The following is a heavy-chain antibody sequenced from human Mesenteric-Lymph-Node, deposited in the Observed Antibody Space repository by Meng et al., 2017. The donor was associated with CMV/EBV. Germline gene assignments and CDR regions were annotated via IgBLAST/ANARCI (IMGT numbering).Heavy chain of an antibody. V-gene: IGHV4-39*01. D-gene: IGHD6-19*01. J-gene: IGHJ4*02. CDR2: IYYSGSS. Sequence: LSCTVSGGSISSTNSYWGWIRQPPGKGLEWIANIYYSGSSFYNPSLKSRVTIFVDTSKNQFSLKLSSMTAADTAVYYCATYNSAWFYWGQGTLVTVS. CDR3: ATYNSAWFY. CDR1: GGSISSTNSY.